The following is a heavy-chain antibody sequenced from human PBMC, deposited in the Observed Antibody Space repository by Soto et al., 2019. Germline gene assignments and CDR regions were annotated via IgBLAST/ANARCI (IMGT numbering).Heavy chain of an antibody. D-gene: IGHD1-26*01. CDR3: ARDIDWYSNSSGCDN. CDR1: GFTFSSYG. Sequence: GGSLRLSCAASGFTFSSYGMHWVRQAPGKGLEWVAVIWYDGSNKHYADPVKGRFTISRDNSKNTLSLQMNSLRAEDTAIYYCARDIDWYSNSSGCDNWGQGTLVTVSS. CDR2: IWYDGSNK. J-gene: IGHJ4*02. V-gene: IGHV3-33*01.